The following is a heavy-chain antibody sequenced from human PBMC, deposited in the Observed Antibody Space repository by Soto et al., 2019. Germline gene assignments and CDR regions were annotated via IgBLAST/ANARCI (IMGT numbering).Heavy chain of an antibody. J-gene: IGHJ6*03. CDR3: ARRGCSGGSCYFHYYYYMDV. CDR2: MNPNSGNT. CDR1: GYTFTSYD. Sequence: GASVKVSCKASGYTFTSYDINWVRQATGQGLKWMGWMNPNSGNTGYAQKFQGRVTMTRNTSISTAYMELSSLRSEDTAVYYCARRGCSGGSCYFHYYYYMDVWGKGTTVTFSS. D-gene: IGHD2-15*01. V-gene: IGHV1-8*01.